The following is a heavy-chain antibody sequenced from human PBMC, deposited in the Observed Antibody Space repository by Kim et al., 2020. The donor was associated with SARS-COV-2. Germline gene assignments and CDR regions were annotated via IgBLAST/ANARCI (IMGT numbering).Heavy chain of an antibody. Sequence: ADSGKGRFTISRDNSKNTLYLRMNSLRAEDTAVYYCAKLTASSSGYLDYWGLGTLVTVSS. V-gene: IGHV3-23*01. D-gene: IGHD7-27*01. CDR3: AKLTASSSGYLDY. J-gene: IGHJ4*02.